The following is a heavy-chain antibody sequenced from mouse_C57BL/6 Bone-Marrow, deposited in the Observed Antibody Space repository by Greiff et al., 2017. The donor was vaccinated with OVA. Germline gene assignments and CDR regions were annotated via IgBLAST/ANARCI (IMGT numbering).Heavy chain of an antibody. J-gene: IGHJ1*03. V-gene: IGHV14-4*01. CDR1: GFNIKDDY. CDR3: TLRRRYFDV. Sequence: VQLKESGAELVRPGASVKLSCTASGFNIKDDYMHWVKQRPEQGLEWIGWIDPENGDTEYASKFQGKATITADTSSNTAYLQLSSLTSEDTAVYYCTLRRRYFDVWGTGTTVTVSS. D-gene: IGHD2-4*01. CDR2: IDPENGDT.